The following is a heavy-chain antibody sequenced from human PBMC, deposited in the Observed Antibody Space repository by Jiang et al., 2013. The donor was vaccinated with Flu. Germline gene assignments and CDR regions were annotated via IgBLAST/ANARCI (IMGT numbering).Heavy chain of an antibody. D-gene: IGHD2-2*01. J-gene: IGHJ6*02. CDR3: ARSYCSSTSCYLGSLMDV. CDR2: IIPIFGRA. Sequence: SSVKVSCKASGGTFSSYSISWVRQAPGQGLEWMGGIIPIFGRASYAQKFQGRVTMTRDTSTSTVYMELSSLRSEDTAVYYCARSYCSSTSCYLGSLMDVWGQGTTVTVSS. CDR1: GGTFSSYS. V-gene: IGHV1-69*05.